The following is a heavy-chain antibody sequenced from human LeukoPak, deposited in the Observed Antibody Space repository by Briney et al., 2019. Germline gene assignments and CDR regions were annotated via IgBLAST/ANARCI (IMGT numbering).Heavy chain of an antibody. Sequence: PGGSLRLSCAASGFTFSSYSMNWVRQAPGKGLEWVSSISSSSYIYYADSVKGRFTISRDNAKNSLYLQMNSLRAEDTAVYYCARGGPYGSGSYYTPYNWFDPWGQGTLVTVSS. CDR2: ISSSSYI. J-gene: IGHJ5*02. D-gene: IGHD3-10*01. CDR3: ARGGPYGSGSYYTPYNWFDP. V-gene: IGHV3-21*01. CDR1: GFTFSSYS.